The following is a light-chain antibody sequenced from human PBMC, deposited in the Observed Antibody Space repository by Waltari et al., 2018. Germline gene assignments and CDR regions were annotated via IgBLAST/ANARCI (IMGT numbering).Light chain of an antibody. CDR1: TSNIGNNY. V-gene: IGLV1-47*01. CDR3: ASWDDSLSAYV. J-gene: IGLJ1*01. Sequence: QSVLTQPPSASATPGQSVTISCSGSTSNIGNNYVYWYQPLPGPAPKLLVYRKQQRPSGVPDRFSGSKSDTSTSLTISGLRSEDEAEYYCASWDDSLSAYVFGTGTKVTVL. CDR2: RKQ.